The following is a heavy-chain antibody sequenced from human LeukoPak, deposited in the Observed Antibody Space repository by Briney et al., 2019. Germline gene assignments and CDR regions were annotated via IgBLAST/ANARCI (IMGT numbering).Heavy chain of an antibody. V-gene: IGHV3-30-3*01. CDR3: ARDRKGALNYGMDV. CDR1: GFTFSSYA. Sequence: GGSLRLSCAASGFTFSSYAMHWVRQAPGKGLEWVAVISYDGSNKYYAESVKGRFTISRDNSKNTLYLQMNSLRAEDTAVYYCARDRKGALNYGMDVWGQGTTVTVSS. J-gene: IGHJ6*02. CDR2: ISYDGSNK.